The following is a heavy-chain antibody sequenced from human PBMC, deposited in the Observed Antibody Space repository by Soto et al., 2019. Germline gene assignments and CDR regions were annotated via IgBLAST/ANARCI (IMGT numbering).Heavy chain of an antibody. D-gene: IGHD6-19*01. Sequence: QVQLQESGPGLVKPSQTLSLTCTVSGGSISSGGYYGSWIRLHPGKGLEWIGYIYYSGSTHYNPSLKSRVTISVDTSKNQFSLRMSSVTAADTAVYYCARTYSSGWYGIDYWGQGTLVTVSS. V-gene: IGHV4-31*02. CDR3: ARTYSSGWYGIDY. CDR2: IYYSGST. CDR1: GGSISSGGYY. J-gene: IGHJ4*02.